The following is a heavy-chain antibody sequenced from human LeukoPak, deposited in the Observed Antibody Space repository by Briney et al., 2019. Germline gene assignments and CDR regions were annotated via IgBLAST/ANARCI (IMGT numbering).Heavy chain of an antibody. V-gene: IGHV4-39*07. J-gene: IGHJ5*02. Sequence: SETLSLTCTVSGGSISSSSYYWGWIRQPPGKGLEWIGTIYYSGSTNYNPSLKSRVTISVDTSKNQFSLKLSSVTAADTAVYYCANTYYDILTGYWFDPWGQGTLVTVSS. CDR2: IYYSGST. CDR3: ANTYYDILTGYWFDP. CDR1: GGSISSSSYY. D-gene: IGHD3-9*01.